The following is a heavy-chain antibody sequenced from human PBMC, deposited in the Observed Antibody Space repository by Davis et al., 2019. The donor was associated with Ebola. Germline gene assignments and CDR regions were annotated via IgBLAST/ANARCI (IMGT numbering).Heavy chain of an antibody. J-gene: IGHJ5*02. V-gene: IGHV4-34*01. CDR3: ARTALTSVSDSGLGYNYFGH. Sequence: MPSETLSLTCGVYNGSLSGFFWSWIRQPPGKGLEWLGEIRPGGSTTYSPSLKNRLTMSMDTSKNQVSLKLKSVTAADSAVYYCARTALTSVSDSGLGYNYFGHWGQGTLVTVSS. CDR2: IRPGGST. D-gene: IGHD4-17*01. CDR1: NGSLSGFF.